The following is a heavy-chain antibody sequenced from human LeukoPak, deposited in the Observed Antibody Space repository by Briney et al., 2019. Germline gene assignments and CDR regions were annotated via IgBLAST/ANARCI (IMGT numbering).Heavy chain of an antibody. CDR2: MNPNSGNT. V-gene: IGHV1-8*03. D-gene: IGHD3-22*01. J-gene: IGHJ4*02. CDR1: GYTFTSYD. CDR3: ARLFQRNELNYYDSSGYSLGY. Sequence: EASVKVSCKASGYTFTSYDINWVRQATGQGLEWMGWMNPNSGNTGYAQKFQGRITITRNTSIRTAYMELSSLRSGDTAVYYCARLFQRNELNYYDSSGYSLGYWGQGTLVTVSS.